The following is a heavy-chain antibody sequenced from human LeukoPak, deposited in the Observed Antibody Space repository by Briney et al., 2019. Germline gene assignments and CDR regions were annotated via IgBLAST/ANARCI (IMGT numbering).Heavy chain of an antibody. CDR1: GFTFSSYW. CDR3: AREAALYSYDFWSGYSQFDY. CDR2: INSDGSRT. V-gene: IGHV3-74*01. Sequence: GGSLRLSCAASGFTFSSYWMHWVRQAPGKGLVWASRINSDGSRTSYADSVKGRFPISRDNAKNTLYLQMNSLRAEDTAVYYCAREAALYSYDFWSGYSQFDYWGQGTLVTVSS. J-gene: IGHJ4*02. D-gene: IGHD3-3*01.